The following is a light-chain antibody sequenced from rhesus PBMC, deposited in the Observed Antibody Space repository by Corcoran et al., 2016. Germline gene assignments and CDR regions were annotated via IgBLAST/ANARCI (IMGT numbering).Light chain of an antibody. J-gene: IGKJ4*01. Sequence: DIQMTQSPSSLSASVGDRVTITCRASENVNNYLNWYQQKPGKAPKLLIYKASTLQSGVPSRFSGSGSGTDYTFTISRLHPEDVATYYCQHGYSTPPTFGGGTKVELK. CDR3: QHGYSTPPT. CDR2: KAS. V-gene: IGKV1-74*01. CDR1: ENVNNY.